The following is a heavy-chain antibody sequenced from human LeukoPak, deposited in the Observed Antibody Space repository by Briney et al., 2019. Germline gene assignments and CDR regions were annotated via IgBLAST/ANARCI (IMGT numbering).Heavy chain of an antibody. J-gene: IGHJ5*02. CDR3: ARACSSSRGENWFDP. Sequence: EASVTVSCKASGYTFTSYDINWVRQATGQGLEWMGWMNPNSGNTGYAQKFQGRVTMTRNTSISTAYMELSSLRSEDTAVYYCARACSSSRGENWFDPWGRGTLVTVS. V-gene: IGHV1-8*01. CDR1: GYTFTSYD. CDR2: MNPNSGNT. D-gene: IGHD6-6*01.